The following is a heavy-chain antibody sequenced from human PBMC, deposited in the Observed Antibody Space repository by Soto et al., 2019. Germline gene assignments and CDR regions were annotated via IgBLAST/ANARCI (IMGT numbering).Heavy chain of an antibody. D-gene: IGHD6-13*01. CDR1: GCTFSSYA. Sequence: SVKVSCKASGCTFSSYAISLLRQAPGQGLEWMGGIIPIFGTANYAQKFQGRVTITADESTSTAYMELRSLRSEGTAVYYCAREEYSSSTPDYYYYYGMDVWGQGTTVTVSS. CDR3: AREEYSSSTPDYYYYYGMDV. CDR2: IIPIFGTA. V-gene: IGHV1-69*01. J-gene: IGHJ6*02.